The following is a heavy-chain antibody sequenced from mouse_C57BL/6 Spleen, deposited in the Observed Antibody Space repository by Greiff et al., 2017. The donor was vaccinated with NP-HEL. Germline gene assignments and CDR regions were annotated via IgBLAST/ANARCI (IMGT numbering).Heavy chain of an antibody. V-gene: IGHV1-19*01. Sequence: VQLQQSGPVLVKPGASVKMSCKASGYTFTDYYMNWVKQSHGKSLEWIGVINPYNGGTSYNQKFKGKATLTVDKSSSTAYMELNSLTSEDSAVYYCARSTAHFDYWGQGTTLTVSS. CDR2: INPYNGGT. J-gene: IGHJ2*01. D-gene: IGHD3-2*01. CDR3: ARSTAHFDY. CDR1: GYTFTDYY.